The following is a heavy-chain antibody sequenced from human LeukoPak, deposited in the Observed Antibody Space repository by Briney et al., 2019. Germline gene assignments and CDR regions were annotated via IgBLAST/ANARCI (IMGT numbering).Heavy chain of an antibody. CDR3: AKSIDY. CDR2: VVDSGIST. CDR1: GLTFSIYT. V-gene: IGHV3-23*01. Sequence: PGGSLRLSCTASGLTFSIYTMNWVRQAPGKGLEWVSTVVDSGISTYYADSVKGRFTISRDNSKNTLYLHMNSLRAEDTAVYYCAKSIDYWGQGTLVTVSS. J-gene: IGHJ4*02.